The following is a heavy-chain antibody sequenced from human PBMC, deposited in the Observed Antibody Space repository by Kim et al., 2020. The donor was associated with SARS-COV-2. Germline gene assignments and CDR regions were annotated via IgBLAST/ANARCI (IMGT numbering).Heavy chain of an antibody. Sequence: ASVKVSCKASGYTFTSYAMHWVRQAPGQRLEWMGWINAGNGNTKYSQKFQGRVTITRDTSASTAYMELSSLRSEDTAVYYCARGYCSSTSCSSPDYWGQGTLVTVSS. J-gene: IGHJ4*02. CDR1: GYTFTSYA. V-gene: IGHV1-3*01. CDR3: ARGYCSSTSCSSPDY. D-gene: IGHD2-2*01. CDR2: INAGNGNT.